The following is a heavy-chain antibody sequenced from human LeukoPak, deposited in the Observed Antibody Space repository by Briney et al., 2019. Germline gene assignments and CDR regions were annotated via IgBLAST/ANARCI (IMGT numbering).Heavy chain of an antibody. V-gene: IGHV4-34*01. J-gene: IGHJ6*02. Sequence: SETLSLTCAVYGGSFSGYYWSWIRQPPGKGLAWIGQINHSGSTNYNPSLKSRVTISVDTSKNQFSLKLSSVTAADTAVYYCARSIAAAGTHHFYYGMDVWGQGTTVTVSS. CDR2: INHSGST. CDR1: GGSFSGYY. CDR3: ARSIAAAGTHHFYYGMDV. D-gene: IGHD6-13*01.